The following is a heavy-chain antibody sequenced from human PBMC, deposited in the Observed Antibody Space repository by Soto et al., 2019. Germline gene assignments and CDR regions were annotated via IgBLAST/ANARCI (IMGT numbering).Heavy chain of an antibody. CDR3: ARTYSSSWSPFEY. V-gene: IGHV4-34*01. CDR1: GGSFSGYY. J-gene: IGHJ4*02. CDR2: INQSGST. D-gene: IGHD6-13*01. Sequence: QVQLQQWGAGLLKPSETLSLTCAVYGGSFSGYYWSWIRQPPGKGLEWIGEINQSGSTNYNPSLKSRVTISVDTSKNQFSLKPSSVTAADTAVHYCARTYSSSWSPFEYWGQGTLVTVSS.